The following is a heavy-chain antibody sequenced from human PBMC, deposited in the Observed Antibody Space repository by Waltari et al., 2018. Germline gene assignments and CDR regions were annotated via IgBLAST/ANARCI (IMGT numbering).Heavy chain of an antibody. CDR2: IYWNDDK. CDR1: GFSLSTSGVG. D-gene: IGHD6-19*01. V-gene: IGHV2-5*01. J-gene: IGHJ5*02. CDR3: AHRGWLVPGYNWFDP. Sequence: QITLKESGPTLVKPTQTLTLTCTFSGFSLSTSGVGVGWIRQPPGKALEWLALIYWNDDKRYSPSLKSRLTNTKDTSKNQVVLTMTNMDPVDTATYDCAHRGWLVPGYNWFDPWGQGTLVTVSS.